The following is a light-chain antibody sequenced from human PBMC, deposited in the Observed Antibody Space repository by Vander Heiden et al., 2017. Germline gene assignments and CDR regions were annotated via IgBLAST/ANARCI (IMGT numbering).Light chain of an antibody. Sequence: DIVMTQSPHPLAVSLGERDPTYCTSSQSVLYSSHTQNNLTWYQLKEAPPPTLPIYWSYTRECMVPNRFSGSWAGEDFTLTISSLQAEDVAFYYCQQYYSTPTWTFGQGTKVEIK. CDR1: QSVLYSSHTQNN. CDR3: QQYYSTPTWT. J-gene: IGKJ1*01. V-gene: IGKV4-1*01. CDR2: WSY.